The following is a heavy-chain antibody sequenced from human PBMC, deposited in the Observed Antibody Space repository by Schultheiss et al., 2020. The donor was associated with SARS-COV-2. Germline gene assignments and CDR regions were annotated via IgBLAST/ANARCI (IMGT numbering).Heavy chain of an antibody. Sequence: SGPTLVKPTQTLTLTCTFSGFSLSTSGVAVGWIRQPPGKALEWLALIYWDDDKYYSTSLKTRLTISKDTSKNQVVLTMTNMDPVDTATYYCARMVTAVAGLGYYYYYGMDVWGQGTTVTVSS. CDR3: ARMVTAVAGLGYYYYYGMDV. V-gene: IGHV2-70*01. D-gene: IGHD6-19*01. CDR1: GFSLSTSGVA. CDR2: IYWDDDK. J-gene: IGHJ6*02.